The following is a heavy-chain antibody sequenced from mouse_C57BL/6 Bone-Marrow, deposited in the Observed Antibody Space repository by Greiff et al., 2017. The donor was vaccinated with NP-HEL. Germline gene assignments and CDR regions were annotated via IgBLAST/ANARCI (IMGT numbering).Heavy chain of an antibody. J-gene: IGHJ2*01. Sequence: EVKLMESGGGLVQPGGSLKLSCAASGFTFSDYYMYWVRQTPEKRLEWVAYISNGGGSTYYPDTVKGRFTISRDNAKNTLYLQMNRLKSEDTAMYYCARRGRGFDYWGQGTTLTVSS. CDR2: ISNGGGST. CDR1: GFTFSDYY. V-gene: IGHV5-12*01. CDR3: ARRGRGFDY. D-gene: IGHD3-3*01.